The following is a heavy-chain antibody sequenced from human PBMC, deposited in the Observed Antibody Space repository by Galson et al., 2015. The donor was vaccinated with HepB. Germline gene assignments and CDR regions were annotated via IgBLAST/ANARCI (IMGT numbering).Heavy chain of an antibody. Sequence: SLRLSCAASGFTFLNYAMHWVRQAPGKGLEWVSVISGNGASTYYTDSVKGRFTIFRDNSQNTVYLQMNSLRAEDTALYYCAKVAGGVTDAFDIWGQGTMVTVSS. CDR3: AKVAGGVTDAFDI. D-gene: IGHD3-16*01. V-gene: IGHV3-23*01. J-gene: IGHJ3*02. CDR2: ISGNGAST. CDR1: GFTFLNYA.